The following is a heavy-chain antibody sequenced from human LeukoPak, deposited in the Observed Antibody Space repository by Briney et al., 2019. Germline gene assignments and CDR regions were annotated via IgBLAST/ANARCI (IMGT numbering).Heavy chain of an antibody. J-gene: IGHJ4*02. CDR2: ISGSGGST. CDR3: AKARIYSGYDYALFDY. D-gene: IGHD5-12*01. V-gene: IGHV3-23*01. Sequence: GGSLRLSCAASGFTFSSYAMSWVRQAPGKGLEWVSAISGSGGSTYYADSVKGRFTISRDNSKNTRYLQMNSLRAEDTAVYYCAKARIYSGYDYALFDYWGQGTLVTVSS. CDR1: GFTFSSYA.